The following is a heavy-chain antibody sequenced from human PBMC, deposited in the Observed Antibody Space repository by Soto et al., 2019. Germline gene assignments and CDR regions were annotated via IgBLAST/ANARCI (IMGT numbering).Heavy chain of an antibody. CDR1: GGSIISYY. J-gene: IGHJ4*02. CDR2: IYYSGST. Sequence: QVQLQESGPGLVKPSETLSLTCTVSGGSIISYYWSWIRQPPGKGLEWIGYIYYSGSTNYNPSLKSRVTISVDTSKNQFSLKLSSVTAADTAVYYCARDLGGQWLRGAFDYWGQGTLVTVSS. CDR3: ARDLGGQWLRGAFDY. V-gene: IGHV4-59*01. D-gene: IGHD5-12*01.